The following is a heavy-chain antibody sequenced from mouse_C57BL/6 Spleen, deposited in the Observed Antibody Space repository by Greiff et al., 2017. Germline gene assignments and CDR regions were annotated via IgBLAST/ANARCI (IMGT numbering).Heavy chain of an antibody. CDR3: TRKGMDDYDSGFAY. CDR2: IDPETGGT. J-gene: IGHJ3*01. D-gene: IGHD2-4*01. CDR1: GYTFTDYE. V-gene: IGHV1-15*01. Sequence: QVQLQQSGAELVRPGASVTLSCKASGYTFTDYEMHWVKQTPVHGLEWIGAIDPETGGTAYNQKFKGKAILTADKSSSTAYMELRSLTSEDSAVYYCTRKGMDDYDSGFAYWGQGTLVTVSA.